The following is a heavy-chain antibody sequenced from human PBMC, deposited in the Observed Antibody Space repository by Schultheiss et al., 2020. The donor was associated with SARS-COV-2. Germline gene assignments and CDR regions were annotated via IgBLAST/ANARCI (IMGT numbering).Heavy chain of an antibody. J-gene: IGHJ3*02. CDR3: ARGGRRWLQRSTYTNAIDI. V-gene: IGHV4-4*07. D-gene: IGHD5-24*01. CDR2: IYTSGST. Sequence: SETLSLTSTVSGGSISSYYWSWIRQPAGKGLEWIGRIYTSGSTNYNPSLKSRVTISVDTSKNQFSLKLSSVTAADTAVYYCARGGRRWLQRSTYTNAIDIWGQGTMVTVSS. CDR1: GGSISSYY.